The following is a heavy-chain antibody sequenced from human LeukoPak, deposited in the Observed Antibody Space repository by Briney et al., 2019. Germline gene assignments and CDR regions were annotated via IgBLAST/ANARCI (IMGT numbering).Heavy chain of an antibody. CDR1: GFSFNIHS. D-gene: IGHD3-22*01. J-gene: IGHJ6*02. V-gene: IGHV3-48*02. CDR3: ARGSNGHYDSSGYYSLSIGLDV. CDR2: ISSSSSTI. Sequence: PGGSLRLSCAASGFSFNIHSMNWVRQAPEKGLEWISYISSSSSTIYYADSVKGRFTISRDNAKNSLYLQVSGLREEDTAVYYCARGSNGHYDSSGYYSLSIGLDVWGQGTTVTVSS.